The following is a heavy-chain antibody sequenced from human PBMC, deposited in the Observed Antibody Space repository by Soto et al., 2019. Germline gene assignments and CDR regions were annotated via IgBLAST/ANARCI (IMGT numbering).Heavy chain of an antibody. CDR2: ISPMFGAA. D-gene: IGHD3-10*01. V-gene: IGHV1-69*19. CDR3: AREVQVHTPAFVY. CDR1: GGTFNTYA. J-gene: IGHJ4*02. Sequence: QVQLVQSGAEMKKPGSSVKVSCQSSGGTFNTYAMNWVRQAPGQGPEWMGDISPMFGAANYAPKFRGRVTITADSSTGRSYMQLSSLTSEDTALYFCAREVQVHTPAFVYWGQGTLVTVSS.